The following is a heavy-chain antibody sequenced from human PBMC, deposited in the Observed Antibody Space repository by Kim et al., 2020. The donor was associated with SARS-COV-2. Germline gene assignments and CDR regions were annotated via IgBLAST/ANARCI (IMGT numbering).Heavy chain of an antibody. D-gene: IGHD3-22*01. CDR3: TTGPMIVVDENAFDI. V-gene: IGHV3-15*01. Sequence: APVKGRFTISRDDSKNTLYLQMNSLKTEDTAVYYCTTGPMIVVDENAFDIWGQGTMVTVSS. J-gene: IGHJ3*02.